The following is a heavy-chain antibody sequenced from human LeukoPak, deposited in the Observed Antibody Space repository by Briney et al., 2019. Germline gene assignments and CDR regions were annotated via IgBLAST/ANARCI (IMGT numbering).Heavy chain of an antibody. Sequence: GGSLRLSCAASGFTFSNYWMTWVRQAPGKGPEWVANIKQDGSEKYYVDSVKGRFTISRDNAKNSLYLQMNSLRAEDTAVYYCARGIGTDYWGQGTLVIVSA. V-gene: IGHV3-7*01. CDR2: IKQDGSEK. CDR3: ARGIGTDY. J-gene: IGHJ4*02. D-gene: IGHD1-1*01. CDR1: GFTFSNYW.